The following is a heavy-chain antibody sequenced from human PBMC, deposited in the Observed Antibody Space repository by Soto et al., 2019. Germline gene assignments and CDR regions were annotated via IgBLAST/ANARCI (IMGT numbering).Heavy chain of an antibody. CDR1: GYTFTSYG. V-gene: IGHV1-18*04. CDR2: ISAYNGNT. CDR3: ARDRSRELLLYYFDY. Sequence: QVQLVQSGAEVKKPGASVKVSCKASGYTFTSYGISWVRQAPGQGLEWMGWISAYNGNTNYAQKLQGRVTMTTDTPTSTAYMELRSLRSDDTAVYYCARDRSRELLLYYFDYWGQGTLVTVSS. J-gene: IGHJ4*02. D-gene: IGHD1-26*01.